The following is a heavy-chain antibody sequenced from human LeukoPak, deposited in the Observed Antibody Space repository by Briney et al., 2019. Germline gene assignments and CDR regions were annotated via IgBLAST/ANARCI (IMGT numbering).Heavy chain of an antibody. J-gene: IGHJ4*02. CDR3: ARHRKDIGFDS. D-gene: IGHD2-15*01. CDR2: IYPDDSDT. CDR1: GYTFTGYY. Sequence: KVSCKASGYTFTGYYMHWVRQAPGQGLEWMGIIYPDDSDTRYSPSFQGQVTISADKSISTAYLQWSSLKASDTAMYYCARHRKDIGFDSWGQGTLVTVSS. V-gene: IGHV5-51*01.